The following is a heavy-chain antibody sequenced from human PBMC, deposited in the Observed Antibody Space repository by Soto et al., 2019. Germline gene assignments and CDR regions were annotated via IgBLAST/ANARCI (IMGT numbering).Heavy chain of an antibody. CDR2: IAYTGIT. V-gene: IGHV4-59*01. D-gene: IGHD5-12*01. CDR1: GGPIRSYY. Sequence: KASETLSLTCSVSGGPIRSYYLSWVRQAPGKGLEWIAYIAYTGITGYNPSLRGRVTISGDTSQNLFSLKMTSVTAADTAVYYCAREGFSGYEALDYWGQGILVTVSS. CDR3: AREGFSGYEALDY. J-gene: IGHJ4*02.